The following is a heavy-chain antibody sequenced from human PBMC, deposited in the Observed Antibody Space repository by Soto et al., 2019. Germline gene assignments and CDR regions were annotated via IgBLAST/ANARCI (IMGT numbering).Heavy chain of an antibody. CDR2: IYYSGST. CDR1: GGSISSGGYY. V-gene: IGHV4-31*03. J-gene: IGHJ4*02. CDR3: ARDQGSGGSWVHY. D-gene: IGHD2-15*01. Sequence: QVQLQESGPGLVKPSQTLSLTCTVSGGSISSGGYYWSWIRQHPGKGLEWIGYIYYSGSTNYNPSLKSRVTLSVDTSKNQFSLKLSSVTAADTAVYYCARDQGSGGSWVHYWGQGTLVTVSS.